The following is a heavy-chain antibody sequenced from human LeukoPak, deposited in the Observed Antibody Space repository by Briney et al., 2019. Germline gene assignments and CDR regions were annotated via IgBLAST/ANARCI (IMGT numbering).Heavy chain of an antibody. CDR1: GYTFTSYY. Sequence: ASVKVSCKASGYTFTSYYMHWVRQAPGQGLEWMGIFNPSDGGATYAQKFQGRVTMTRDTSTSTVYMQLSALRSEDTAVYYCARKADSSGWYFDYWGQGTLVTVSS. CDR2: FNPSDGGA. J-gene: IGHJ4*02. CDR3: ARKADSSGWYFDY. D-gene: IGHD6-19*01. V-gene: IGHV1-46*01.